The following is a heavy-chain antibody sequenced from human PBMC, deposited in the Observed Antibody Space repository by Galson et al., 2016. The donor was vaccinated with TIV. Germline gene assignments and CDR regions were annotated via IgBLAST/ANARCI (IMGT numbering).Heavy chain of an antibody. V-gene: IGHV3-49*03. CDR2: IPSKTYGATT. J-gene: IGHJ3*02. CDR3: TRTAMGSTRNAFDI. D-gene: IGHD1-1*01. CDR1: GFTFGHYA. Sequence: SLRLSCAASGFTFGHYAVNWFRQAPGKGLEWVGFIPSKTYGATTEYAASVKGRFTISRDDSRNIAYLQMNSLKTEDAALYYCTRTAMGSTRNAFDIWGQGTVVTVSS.